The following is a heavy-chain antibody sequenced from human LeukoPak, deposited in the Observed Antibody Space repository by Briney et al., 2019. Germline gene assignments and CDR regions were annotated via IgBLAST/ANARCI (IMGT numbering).Heavy chain of an antibody. V-gene: IGHV3-9*01. CDR2: ISWNSGTI. CDR1: GFNFDDYA. J-gene: IGHJ4*02. Sequence: GRSLRLSCAASGFNFDDYAMYWVRQVRGKGLEFVSGISWNSGTIGYTDSVKGRFTISRDNAKNSLYLQMNSLRAEDTALYYCAKGAPKVYSDSSGYYVSYDYWGQGTLVTVSS. CDR3: AKGAPKVYSDSSGYYVSYDY. D-gene: IGHD3-22*01.